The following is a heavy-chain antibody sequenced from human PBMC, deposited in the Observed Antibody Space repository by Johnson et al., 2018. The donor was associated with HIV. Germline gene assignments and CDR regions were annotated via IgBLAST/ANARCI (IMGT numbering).Heavy chain of an antibody. V-gene: IGHV3-74*03. CDR1: GFTFSSHW. CDR2: ISVDVTDT. CDR3: AKGSWALWSP. D-gene: IGHD1-26*01. J-gene: IGHJ3*01. Sequence: VQLVESGGGLVQPGGSLRLSCAASGFTFSSHWMNWVRQAPGKGLFWVARISVDVTDTAYADSVKGRFTITRDNSKNTLYLQMNSLRAEDTAVYYCAKGSWALWSPWGQGTMVAVSS.